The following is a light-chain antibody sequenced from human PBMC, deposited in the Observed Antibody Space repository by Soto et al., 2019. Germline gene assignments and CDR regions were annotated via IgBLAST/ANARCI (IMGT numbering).Light chain of an antibody. CDR3: QHYNSYSEA. Sequence: DIQMTQYPSSLSASVGDRVTITCRASQSISSYLNWYQQKPGKAPNLLIYAASSLQSGVPSRFSGSGSGTDFTLTISSLQPDDFATYYCQHYNSYSEAFGQGTKVDIK. CDR1: QSISSY. J-gene: IGKJ1*01. V-gene: IGKV1-39*01. CDR2: AAS.